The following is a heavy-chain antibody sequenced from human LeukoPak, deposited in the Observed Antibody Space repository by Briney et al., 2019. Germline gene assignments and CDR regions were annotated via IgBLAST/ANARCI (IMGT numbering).Heavy chain of an antibody. CDR2: IYYSGST. J-gene: IGHJ4*02. V-gene: IGHV4-59*01. CDR3: ARDGDY. CDR1: GGSISGYH. Sequence: PPETLSLTCTVSGGSISGYHWSWVRQPPGKRLEWIGYIYYSGSTNYNPSLKSRVTISVDTSKNQFSLKLSSVTAADAAVYYCARDGDYWGQGTLVTVSS.